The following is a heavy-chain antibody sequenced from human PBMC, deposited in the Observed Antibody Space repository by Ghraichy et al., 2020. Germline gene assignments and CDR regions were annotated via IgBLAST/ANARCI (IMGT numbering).Heavy chain of an antibody. J-gene: IGHJ3*02. V-gene: IGHV4-34*01. CDR2: INHSGST. D-gene: IGHD3-10*01. Sequence: SETLSLTCAVYGGSFSGYYWSWIRQPPGKGLEWIGEINHSGSTNYNPSLKSRVTISVDTSKNQFSLKLSSVTAADTAVYYCARGMSPIWFGPKYSAFDIWGQGTMVTVSS. CDR1: GGSFSGYY. CDR3: ARGMSPIWFGPKYSAFDI.